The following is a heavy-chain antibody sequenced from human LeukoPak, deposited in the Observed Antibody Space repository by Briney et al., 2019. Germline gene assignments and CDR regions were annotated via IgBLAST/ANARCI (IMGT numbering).Heavy chain of an antibody. CDR1: GFTFSSYS. V-gene: IGHV3-21*01. CDR3: ARDKADCSSTSCYGENYYYYYYMDV. CDR2: ISSSSYI. D-gene: IGHD2-2*01. J-gene: IGHJ6*03. Sequence: PGGSLRLSCAASGFTFSSYSMNWVRQAPGKGLEWVSSISSSSYIYYADSVKGRFTISRDNAKNSLYLQMNSLRAEDTAVYYCARDKADCSSTSCYGENYYYYYYMDVWGKGTTVTVSS.